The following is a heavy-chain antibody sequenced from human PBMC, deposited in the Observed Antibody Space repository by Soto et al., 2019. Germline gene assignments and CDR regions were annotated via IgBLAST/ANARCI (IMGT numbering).Heavy chain of an antibody. Sequence: QLQLQESGSGLVKPSQTLSLTCAVSGGSISSGGSSWTWIRQPPGKGLEWIGYIYHSGSTYYNPSLQSRFTISLDRSKTQFSLRLSSGTAGDPAVYYAARGAVVKFDSWGQGTRVTGSS. CDR1: GGSISSGGSS. V-gene: IGHV4-30-2*01. CDR3: ARGAVVKFDS. CDR2: IYHSGST. J-gene: IGHJ4*02. D-gene: IGHD3-22*01.